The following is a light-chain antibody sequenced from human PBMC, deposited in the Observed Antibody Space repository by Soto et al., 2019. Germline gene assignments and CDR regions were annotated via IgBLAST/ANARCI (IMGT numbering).Light chain of an antibody. CDR2: EVS. J-gene: IGLJ1*01. V-gene: IGLV2-23*02. CDR3: CSYAGSSTFYV. CDR1: SSDVGSYNL. Sequence: QSVLTQPPSVSGSPGHSITISCTGTSSDVGSYNLVSWYQQHPGKAPKLMIYEVSKWPSGVSNRFSGSKSGNTASLTISGLQAEDEADYYCCSYAGSSTFYVFGTGTKVTLL.